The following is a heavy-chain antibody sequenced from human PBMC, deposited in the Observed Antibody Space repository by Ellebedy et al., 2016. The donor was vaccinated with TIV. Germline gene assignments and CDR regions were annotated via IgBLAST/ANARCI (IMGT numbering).Heavy chain of an antibody. V-gene: IGHV3-21*01. Sequence: GESLKISXAASGFTFSSYSMNWVRQAPGKGLEWVSSISSSSSYIYYADSVKGRFTISRDNAKNSLYLQMNSLRAEDTAVYYCAREDSSGSRGGFDPWGQGTLVTVSS. CDR1: GFTFSSYS. J-gene: IGHJ5*02. CDR2: ISSSSSYI. CDR3: AREDSSGSRGGFDP. D-gene: IGHD6-19*01.